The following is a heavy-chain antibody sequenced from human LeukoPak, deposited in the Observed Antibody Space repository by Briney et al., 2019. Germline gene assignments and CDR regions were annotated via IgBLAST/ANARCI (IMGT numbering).Heavy chain of an antibody. V-gene: IGHV3-23*01. D-gene: IGHD4-17*01. CDR1: GFTFSSYV. Sequence: GGSLRLSCAASGFTFSSYVMTWVRQAPRKGLEWVSSISGSGGSTYYADTVKGRFTISRDNSKNTLSLQMNSLRAEDTAIYYCAKGSTEAVNWGQGTLVTVSS. J-gene: IGHJ4*02. CDR2: ISGSGGST. CDR3: AKGSTEAVN.